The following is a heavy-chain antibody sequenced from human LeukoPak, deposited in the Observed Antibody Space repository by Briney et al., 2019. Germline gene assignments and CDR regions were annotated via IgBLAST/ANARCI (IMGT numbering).Heavy chain of an antibody. D-gene: IGHD3-22*01. CDR1: GYTFTSYD. CDR3: ARAGYYYDSSGYPNGMDV. V-gene: IGHV1-8*01. Sequence: VASVKVSCKASGYTFTSYDINWVRQATGQGLEWMGWMNPNSGNIGYAQKFQGRVTMTRNTSKNTAYMELSSLRSEDTAVYYCARAGYYYDSSGYPNGMDVWGQGTTVTVSS. J-gene: IGHJ6*02. CDR2: MNPNSGNI.